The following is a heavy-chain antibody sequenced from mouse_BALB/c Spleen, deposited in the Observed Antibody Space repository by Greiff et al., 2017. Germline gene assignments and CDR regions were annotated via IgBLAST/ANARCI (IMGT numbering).Heavy chain of an antibody. Sequence: EVQLQQSGPGLVKPSQSLSLTCTVTGYSITSDYAWNWIRQFPGNKLEWMGYISYSGSTSYNPSLKSRISITRDTSKNQFFLQLNSVTTEDTATYYCARRGYDEYYFDYWGQGTTLTVSS. D-gene: IGHD2-14*01. J-gene: IGHJ2*01. CDR1: GYSITSDYA. CDR2: ISYSGST. V-gene: IGHV3-2*02. CDR3: ARRGYDEYYFDY.